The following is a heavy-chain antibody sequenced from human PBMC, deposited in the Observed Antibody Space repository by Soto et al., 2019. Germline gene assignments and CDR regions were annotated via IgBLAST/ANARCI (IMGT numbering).Heavy chain of an antibody. Sequence: GGSLRLSCAASGFTFSSYAMHWVRQAPGKGLEWVAVISYDGSNKYYADSVKGRFTISRDNSKNTLYLQMNSLRAEDTAVYYCARGRRSSSLTFDYWGQGTLVTVSS. J-gene: IGHJ4*02. CDR2: ISYDGSNK. V-gene: IGHV3-30-3*01. CDR1: GFTFSSYA. CDR3: ARGRRSSSLTFDY. D-gene: IGHD6-6*01.